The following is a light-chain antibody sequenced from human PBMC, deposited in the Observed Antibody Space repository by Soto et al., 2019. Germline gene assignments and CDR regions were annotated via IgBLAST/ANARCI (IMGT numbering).Light chain of an antibody. CDR3: QHYGDSPRT. CDR2: GAS. J-gene: IGKJ2*01. CDR1: QSVRDNF. V-gene: IGKV3-20*01. Sequence: EIVLTQSPGTLSLSPGERATLSCRASQSVRDNFLAWYQQKPGQAPRLLIYGASSWATGIPDRFSGSGSGTDFTLTISRLEPEDFAVYYCQHYGDSPRTFGQGTRLEIK.